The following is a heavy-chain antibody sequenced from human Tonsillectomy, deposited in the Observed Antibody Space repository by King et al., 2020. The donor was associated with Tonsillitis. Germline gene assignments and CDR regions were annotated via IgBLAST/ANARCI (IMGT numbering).Heavy chain of an antibody. D-gene: IGHD2-2*02. J-gene: IGHJ6*02. V-gene: IGHV3-23*04. Sequence: VQLVESGGGLVQPRGSLRLSCAASGFTFSSYAMSWVRQAPGKGLEWVSAISGSGGSTYYADSVKGRFTISRDNSKNTLYLQMNSLRAEDTAVYYCAKGGDCSSASCYKGGMDVWGQGTTVTVSS. CDR2: ISGSGGST. CDR3: AKGGDCSSASCYKGGMDV. CDR1: GFTFSSYA.